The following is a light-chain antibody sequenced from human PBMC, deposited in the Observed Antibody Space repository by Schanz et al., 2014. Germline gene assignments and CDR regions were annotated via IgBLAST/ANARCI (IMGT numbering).Light chain of an antibody. V-gene: IGLV2-14*01. CDR2: EVT. Sequence: QSALTQPASVSGSPGQSVTISCTGTSSDVGGYNYVSWYQHHPDKVPKLLIYEVTYRPSGVSNRFSGSKSGDTASLTVSGLQAEDEATYYCSSFEGRHNWVFGGGTKVTVL. CDR1: SSDVGGYNY. J-gene: IGLJ3*02. CDR3: SSFEGRHNWV.